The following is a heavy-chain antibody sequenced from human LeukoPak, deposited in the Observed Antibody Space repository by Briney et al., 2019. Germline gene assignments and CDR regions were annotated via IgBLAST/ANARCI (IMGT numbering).Heavy chain of an antibody. CDR2: INHSGST. Sequence: SETLSLTCAVYGGSFSGYYWSWIRQPPGKGLEWIGEINHSGSTNYNPSLKSRVTISVDTSKNQFSLKLSSVTAADTAVYYCARGDYDSSGYYSGWYFDLWGRGTLVTVSS. V-gene: IGHV4-34*01. CDR1: GGSFSGYY. J-gene: IGHJ2*01. D-gene: IGHD3-22*01. CDR3: ARGDYDSSGYYSGWYFDL.